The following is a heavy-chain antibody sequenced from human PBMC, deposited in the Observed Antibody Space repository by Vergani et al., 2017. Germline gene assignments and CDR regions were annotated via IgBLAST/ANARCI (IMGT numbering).Heavy chain of an antibody. Sequence: EVQLVESGGGLVQPGGSLRLSCAASGFTVSSNYMSWVRQAPGMGLEWVSVIYSGGSTYYADSVKGRFTISRDNSKNTLYVQINSLIGEDTAVYYCAREYYDSLTGCSGGWFDPWGQGTLVTVSS. V-gene: IGHV3-66*01. J-gene: IGHJ5*02. CDR3: AREYYDSLTGCSGGWFDP. CDR2: IYSGGST. D-gene: IGHD3-9*01. CDR1: GFTVSSNY.